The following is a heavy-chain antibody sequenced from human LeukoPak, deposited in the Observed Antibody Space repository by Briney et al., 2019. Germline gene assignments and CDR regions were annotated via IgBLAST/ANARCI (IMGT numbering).Heavy chain of an antibody. D-gene: IGHD3-9*01. CDR1: GFTFSSYS. V-gene: IGHV3-21*01. CDR3: ARARYFDWLAPDFDAFDI. CDR2: ISSSSSYI. J-gene: IGHJ3*02. Sequence: GGSLRLSCAASGFTFSSYSMNWVRQAPAKGLEWVSSISSSSSYIYYADSVKGRFTTSRDNAKNSLYLQMNSLRAEDTAVYYCARARYFDWLAPDFDAFDIWGQGTMVTVSS.